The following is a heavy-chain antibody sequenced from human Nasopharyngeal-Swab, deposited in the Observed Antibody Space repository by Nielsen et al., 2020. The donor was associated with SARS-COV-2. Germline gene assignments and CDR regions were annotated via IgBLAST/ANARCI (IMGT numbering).Heavy chain of an antibody. V-gene: IGHV4-39*01. CDR2: IYYSGTT. Sequence: SETLSLTCAVSGGFISSSPYYWGWIRQPPGKGLEWIGTIYYSGTTYSNPSLKSRVTISVDTSKDQFSLKLSSMTAADTAVYYCARPSKTGYWYFDLWGRGTLVTVSS. D-gene: IGHD2-2*01. J-gene: IGHJ2*01. CDR3: ARPSKTGYWYFDL. CDR1: GGFISSSPYY.